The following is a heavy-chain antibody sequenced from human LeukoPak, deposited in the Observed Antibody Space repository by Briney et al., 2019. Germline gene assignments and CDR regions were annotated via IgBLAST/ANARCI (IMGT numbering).Heavy chain of an antibody. V-gene: IGHV3-49*04. CDR3: GSSHSYYYYGMDV. Sequence: PGGSLRLSCTASGFTFGDYAMSWVRQAPGKGLEWVGFIRSKAYGGTTEYAASVKGRFTISRDDSKSIAYLQMNSLKTEDTAVYYCGSSHSYYYYGMDVWGQGTTVTVSS. CDR1: GFTFGDYA. CDR2: IRSKAYGGTT. J-gene: IGHJ6*02.